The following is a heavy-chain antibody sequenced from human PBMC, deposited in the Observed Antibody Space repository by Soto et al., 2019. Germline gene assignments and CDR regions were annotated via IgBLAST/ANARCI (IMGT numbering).Heavy chain of an antibody. J-gene: IGHJ4*02. CDR2: INAGNGNT. V-gene: IGHV1-3*01. CDR1: GYTFTIYA. D-gene: IGHD1-20*01. Sequence: ASVKVSCKASGYTFTIYAMHWVRQAPGQRLEWMGWINAGNGNTKYSQKFQGRVTITRDTSASTAYMELSSLRSEDTAVYCCARGITLPTPLDYWGQGTLVTVSS. CDR3: ARGITLPTPLDY.